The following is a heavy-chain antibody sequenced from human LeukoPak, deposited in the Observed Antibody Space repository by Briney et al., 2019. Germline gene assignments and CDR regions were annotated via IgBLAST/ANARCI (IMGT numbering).Heavy chain of an antibody. J-gene: IGHJ3*02. D-gene: IGHD3-9*01. CDR1: GGSFSGYY. CDR3: AREIRYFDWLFQRHDAFDI. CDR2: INHSGRP. Sequence: TSETLSLTCAVYGGSFSGYYWSWIRQPPGKGLEWIGEINHSGRPNYNPSLKSRVTISVDTSKNQFSLKLSSVTAADTAVYYCAREIRYFDWLFQRHDAFDIWGQGTMVTVSS. V-gene: IGHV4-34*01.